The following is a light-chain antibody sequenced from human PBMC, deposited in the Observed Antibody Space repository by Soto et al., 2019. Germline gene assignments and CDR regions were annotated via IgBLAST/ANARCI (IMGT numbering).Light chain of an antibody. CDR1: QSVSSSY. Sequence: EIVLTQSPGTLSLSPEERATLSCRVSQSVSSSYLAWYQQKPGQAPRLLIYGASSRATGIPDRFSGSGSGTVFTLTISRLEPEDFAVYYCQQYGSSPKTFGQGTKVEIK. CDR2: GAS. V-gene: IGKV3-20*01. J-gene: IGKJ1*01. CDR3: QQYGSSPKT.